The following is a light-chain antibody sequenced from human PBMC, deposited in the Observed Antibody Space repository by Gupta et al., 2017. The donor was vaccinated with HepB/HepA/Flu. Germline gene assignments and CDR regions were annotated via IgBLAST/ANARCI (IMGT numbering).Light chain of an antibody. CDR3: QQSYSTPQELT. Sequence: DIQMTQSPSSLSASVGDRVTITCRASQSVSNYLNWYQQKPGKAPKLLIYAASSLQRGVPSRFSGSGSGTDFTLTISSLQPEDFATYYCQQSYSTPQELTFGPGTKVDIK. V-gene: IGKV1-39*01. J-gene: IGKJ3*01. CDR2: AAS. CDR1: QSVSNY.